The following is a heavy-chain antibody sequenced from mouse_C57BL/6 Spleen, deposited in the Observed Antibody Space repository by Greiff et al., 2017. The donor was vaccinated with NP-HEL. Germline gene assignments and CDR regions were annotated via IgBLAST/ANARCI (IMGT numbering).Heavy chain of an antibody. D-gene: IGHD2-1*01. CDR1: GYTFTSYW. CDR2: IYPSDSET. CDR3: ARNYPYYFDY. V-gene: IGHV1-61*01. J-gene: IGHJ2*01. Sequence: QVQLQQPGAELVRPGSSVKLSCKASGYTFTSYWMDWVKQRPGQGLEWIGNIYPSDSETHYNQKFKDKATLTVDKSSSTAYMQLSSLTSEDSAVYYCARNYPYYFDYWGQGTTLTVSS.